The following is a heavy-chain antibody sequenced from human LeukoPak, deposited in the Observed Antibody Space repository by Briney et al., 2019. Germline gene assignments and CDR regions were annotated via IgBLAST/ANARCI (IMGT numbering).Heavy chain of an antibody. Sequence: PSETLSLTCAVYGGSFSGYYWSWIRQPPGKGLEWIGEINHSGSTNYNPSLKSRVTISVDTSKNQFSLKLSSVTAANTAVYYCARLYGDYVVWFDPWGQGTLVTVSS. CDR1: GGSFSGYY. D-gene: IGHD4-17*01. CDR2: INHSGST. V-gene: IGHV4-34*01. J-gene: IGHJ5*02. CDR3: ARLYGDYVVWFDP.